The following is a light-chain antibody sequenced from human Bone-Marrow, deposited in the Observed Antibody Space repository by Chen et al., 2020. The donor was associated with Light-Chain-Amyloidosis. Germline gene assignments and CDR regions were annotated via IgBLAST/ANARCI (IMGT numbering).Light chain of an antibody. CDR2: DVT. CDR3: SSWTISTNYDV. V-gene: IGLV2-14*03. CDR1: ISDIGGYNF. Sequence: QSALTQPAHVSASPRQSITISCTGTISDIGGYNFVAWFQQHPCKAPKLMIYDVTNRPSGVSNSCSGSKSGNTAYLTISGLQAEDEADYYCSSWTISTNYDVVGTGTQVTV. J-gene: IGLJ1*01.